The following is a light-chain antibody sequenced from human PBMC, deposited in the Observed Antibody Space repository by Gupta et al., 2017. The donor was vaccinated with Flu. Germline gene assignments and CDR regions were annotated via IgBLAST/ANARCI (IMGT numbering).Light chain of an antibody. CDR3: VAVDRSGNDRV. CDR2: EDI. Sequence: YAYWYQHKSGQAPQLVIYEDIKRPSKIPERFSGTTSGTVATLTITGAQVEDEADYYCVAVDRSGNDRVFGGGTKLAVL. CDR1: Y. J-gene: IGLJ2*01. V-gene: IGLV3-10*01.